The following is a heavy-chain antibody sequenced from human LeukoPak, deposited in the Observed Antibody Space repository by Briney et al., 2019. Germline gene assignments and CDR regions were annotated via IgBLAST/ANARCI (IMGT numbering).Heavy chain of an antibody. CDR2: IYPGDSDT. CDR3: ARRHYYDSSGLMEEDAFDI. CDR1: GYSFTNYW. J-gene: IGHJ3*02. V-gene: IGHV5-51*01. D-gene: IGHD3-22*01. Sequence: GESLKISCKGSGYSFTNYWIGWVRQMPGKGLEWMGIIYPGDSDTRYSPSFQGQVTISADKSISTAYLQWSSLKASDTAMYYCARRHYYDSSGLMEEDAFDIWGQGTIVTVSP.